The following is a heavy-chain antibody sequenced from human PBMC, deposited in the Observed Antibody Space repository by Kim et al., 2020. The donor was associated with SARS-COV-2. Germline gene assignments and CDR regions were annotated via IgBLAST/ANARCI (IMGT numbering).Heavy chain of an antibody. CDR3: ARGGAPGVTSWGY. CDR1: GFTFSNYW. Sequence: GGSLRLSCAASGFTFSNYWMSWVRQAPGKGLEWVANIKKDGSEKYYVDSVKGRFTISRDNAEKSLYLQMNSLRTEDAAVYYCARGGAPGVTSWGYWSQGTLVTVSS. V-gene: IGHV3-7*04. J-gene: IGHJ4*02. CDR2: IKKDGSEK. D-gene: IGHD4-4*01.